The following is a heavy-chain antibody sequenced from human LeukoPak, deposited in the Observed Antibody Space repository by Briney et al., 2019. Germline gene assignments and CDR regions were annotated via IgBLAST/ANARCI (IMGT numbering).Heavy chain of an antibody. Sequence: PSETLSLTCVVYGGSFSGYYWSWIRQPPGKGLEWIGEINHSGSTNYNPSLKSRVTISVDTSKNQFPLKLSPVTAADTAVYYCARLPRYSSSWYVRRDNWFDPWGQGTLVTVSS. J-gene: IGHJ5*02. V-gene: IGHV4-34*01. D-gene: IGHD6-13*01. CDR2: INHSGST. CDR1: GGSFSGYY. CDR3: ARLPRYSSSWYVRRDNWFDP.